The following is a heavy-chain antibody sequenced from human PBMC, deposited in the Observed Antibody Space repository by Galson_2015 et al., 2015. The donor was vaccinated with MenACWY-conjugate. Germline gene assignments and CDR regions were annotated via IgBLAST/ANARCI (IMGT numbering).Heavy chain of an antibody. CDR1: GGSISSSHW. CDR3: ARLNADRYNIYGMDV. D-gene: IGHD1-14*01. J-gene: IGHJ6*02. Sequence: ATLSLTCAVPGGSISSSHWWSWVRQSPGKGLEWIGEIYHSGSTNYDPSPKTRVTISVDKSNNQFSLKLSSVTAADTAMYYCARLNADRYNIYGMDVWGQGTTVTVSS. V-gene: IGHV4-4*02. CDR2: IYHSGST.